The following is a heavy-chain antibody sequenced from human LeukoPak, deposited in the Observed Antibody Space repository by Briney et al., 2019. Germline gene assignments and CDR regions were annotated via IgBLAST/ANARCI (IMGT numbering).Heavy chain of an antibody. CDR1: GYTFTGYF. CDR3: ARVRVTGSYGLDLGH. D-gene: IGHD1-26*01. Sequence: GASVKVSCKASGYTFTGYFMHWVRQAPGRGFEWMGWIDPNSGGTNYAQNCQGRVTMTRDTSISTAYMELSRLRSDDTAVYYCARVRVTGSYGLDLGHWGQGTLVTVSS. J-gene: IGHJ4*02. V-gene: IGHV1-2*02. CDR2: IDPNSGGT.